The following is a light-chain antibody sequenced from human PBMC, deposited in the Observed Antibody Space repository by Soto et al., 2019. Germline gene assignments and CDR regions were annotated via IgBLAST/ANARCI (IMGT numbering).Light chain of an antibody. CDR2: DAS. V-gene: IGKV3-11*01. CDR1: QSVSSY. J-gene: IGKJ5*01. Sequence: EIVWTQSPVTLSLSPGERATLSCRASQSVSSYLAWYQQKPGQAPRLLIYDASNRATGIPARFSGSGSGTDFTLTISSLEPEDFAVYYCQQRLNWQVTFGQGTRLEIK. CDR3: QQRLNWQVT.